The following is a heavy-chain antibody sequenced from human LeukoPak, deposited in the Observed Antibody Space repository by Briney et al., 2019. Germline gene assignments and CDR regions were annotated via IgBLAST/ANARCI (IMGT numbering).Heavy chain of an antibody. J-gene: IGHJ3*02. V-gene: IGHV4-30-4*01. CDR3: ARDCSGGSCYGAFDI. Sequence: SETLSLTCTVSGASIRSGDYYWSWIRQPPGKGLEWIGYIYDSGSTYYNPSLKGRITISVDTSGNRFSLKLSSVTATDTAVYYCARDCSGGSCYGAFDIWGQGTMVTVSS. D-gene: IGHD2-15*01. CDR2: IYDSGST. CDR1: GASIRSGDYY.